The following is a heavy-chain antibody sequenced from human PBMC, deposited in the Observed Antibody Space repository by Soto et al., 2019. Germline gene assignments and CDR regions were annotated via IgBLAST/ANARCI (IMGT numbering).Heavy chain of an antibody. CDR3: ARSIDS. CDR2: IYYSGST. Sequence: PSXTRSLTGTVSGGSISSCGSYWSWIRQHPGKGLEWIGYIYYSGSTYYNPSLKSRVTISVDTSKNQFSLKLSSVTAADTAVYYCARSIDSWGQGTLVTVSS. J-gene: IGHJ5*01. CDR1: GGSISSCGSY. V-gene: IGHV4-31*03.